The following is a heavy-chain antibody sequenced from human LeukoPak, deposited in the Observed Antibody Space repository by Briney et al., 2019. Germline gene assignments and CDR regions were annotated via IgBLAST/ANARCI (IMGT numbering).Heavy chain of an antibody. J-gene: IGHJ6*03. V-gene: IGHV4-59*12. CDR3: ASGCSTSCYPAYYYYYYMDV. CDR1: GGSISSYY. D-gene: IGHD2-2*01. CDR2: IYYSGST. Sequence: SETLSLTCTVSGGSISSYYWSWIRQPPGKGLEWIGYIYYSGSTNYNPSLKSRVTISVDRSKNQFSLKLSSVTAADTAVYYCASGCSTSCYPAYYYYYYMDVWGKGTTVTVSS.